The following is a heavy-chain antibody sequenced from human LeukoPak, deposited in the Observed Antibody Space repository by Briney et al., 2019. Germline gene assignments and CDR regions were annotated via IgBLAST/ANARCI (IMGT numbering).Heavy chain of an antibody. CDR3: AKEYTNSWFTSLN. CDR2: IYPGDSNT. Sequence: GESLKISCKGSGYSFTSYWIGWVRQMPGKGLEWMGIIYPGDSNTRYSPSFQGQVTISADKSISTAYLQWGGLKASDTAMYYCAKEYTNSWFTSLNWGQGTLVTVSS. V-gene: IGHV5-51*01. J-gene: IGHJ4*02. D-gene: IGHD6-13*01. CDR1: GYSFTSYW.